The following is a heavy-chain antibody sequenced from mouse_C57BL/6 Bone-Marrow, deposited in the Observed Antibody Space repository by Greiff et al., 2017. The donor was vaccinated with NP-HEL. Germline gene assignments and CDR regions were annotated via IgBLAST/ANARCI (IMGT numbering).Heavy chain of an antibody. V-gene: IGHV3-8*01. J-gene: IGHJ1*03. CDR1: GYSITSDY. D-gene: IGHD1-1*01. Sequence: EVKLMESGPGLAKPSQTLSLTCSVTGYSITSDYWNWIRKFPGNKLEYMGYISYSGSTYYNPSLKSRISITRDTSKNQYYLQLHSVTTEDTATYYCARYPDYYGSSYWYFDVWGTGTTVTVSS. CDR2: ISYSGST. CDR3: ARYPDYYGSSYWYFDV.